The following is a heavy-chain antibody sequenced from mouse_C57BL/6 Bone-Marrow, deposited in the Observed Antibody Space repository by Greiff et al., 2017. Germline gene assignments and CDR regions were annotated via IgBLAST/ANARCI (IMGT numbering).Heavy chain of an antibody. Sequence: QVQLQQPGAELVRPGASVTLSCKASGYTFTDYEMHWVKQTPVHGLEWIGAIDPETGGTAYNQKFKGKAILTADKSSSTAYMELRSLTSEDSAVYYCTRYAGFAYWGQGTLVTVSA. CDR1: GYTFTDYE. J-gene: IGHJ3*01. V-gene: IGHV1-15*01. CDR3: TRYAGFAY. CDR2: IDPETGGT.